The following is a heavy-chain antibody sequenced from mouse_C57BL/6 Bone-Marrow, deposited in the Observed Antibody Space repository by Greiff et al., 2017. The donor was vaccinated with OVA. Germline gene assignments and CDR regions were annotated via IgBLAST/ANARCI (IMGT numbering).Heavy chain of an antibody. Sequence: EVKLMESGPELVKPGASVKISCKASGYSFTDYNMNWVKQSNGKSLEWIGVINPNYGTTSYNQKFKGKATLTVDQSSSTAYMQLNSLTSEDSAVYYCARPTYYDYPYYAMDYWGQGTSVTVSS. CDR3: ARPTYYDYPYYAMDY. CDR1: GYSFTDYN. J-gene: IGHJ4*01. CDR2: INPNYGTT. V-gene: IGHV1-39*01. D-gene: IGHD2-4*01.